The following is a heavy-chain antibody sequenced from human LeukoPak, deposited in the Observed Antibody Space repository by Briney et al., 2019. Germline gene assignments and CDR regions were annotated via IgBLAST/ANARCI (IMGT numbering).Heavy chain of an antibody. CDR1: GGSITNLDYY. CDR3: ARINFQFYYMDV. V-gene: IGHV4-61*02. D-gene: IGHD2/OR15-2a*01. Sequence: SQTLSLTCTVSGGSITNLDYYWTWIRQPAGKRLEWIGRIYTSGGTNYNPSLKSRVTISVDRPKNQVSLKLIAMTAADTAVYYCARINFQFYYMDVWGKGTTVTVSS. J-gene: IGHJ6*03. CDR2: IYTSGGT.